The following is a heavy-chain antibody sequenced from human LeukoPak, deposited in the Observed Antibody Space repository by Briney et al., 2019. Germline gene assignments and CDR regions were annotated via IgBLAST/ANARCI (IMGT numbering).Heavy chain of an antibody. D-gene: IGHD1-7*01. CDR2: INPNSGGT. Sequence: AAVKVSSMASRYTFTGYYMHWVRQAPGQGLEWMGWINPNSGGTNYAQKFQGWVTMTRDTSISTAYMELSRLGSYDTAVYYCAREVNLWGTAFYYWGQGILVTV. J-gene: IGHJ4*02. CDR1: RYTFTGYY. V-gene: IGHV1-2*04. CDR3: AREVNLWGTAFYY.